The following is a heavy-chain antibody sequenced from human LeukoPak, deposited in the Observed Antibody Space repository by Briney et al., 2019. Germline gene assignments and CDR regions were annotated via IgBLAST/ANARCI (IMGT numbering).Heavy chain of an antibody. CDR2: LYYSGST. J-gene: IGHJ3*02. CDR1: GGSISSSSYY. CDR3: ARAPRITMIVVVITGAFDI. D-gene: IGHD3-22*01. V-gene: IGHV4-39*07. Sequence: SETLSLTCTVSGGSISSSSYYWGWIRQPPGKGLEWIGSLYYSGSTYYNPSLKSRVTISVDTSKNQFSLKLSPVTAADTAVYYCARAPRITMIVVVITGAFDIWGQGTMVTVSS.